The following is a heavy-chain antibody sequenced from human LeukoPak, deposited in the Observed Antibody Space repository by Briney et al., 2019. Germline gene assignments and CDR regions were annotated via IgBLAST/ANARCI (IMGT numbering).Heavy chain of an antibody. V-gene: IGHV3-7*01. J-gene: IGHJ3*02. CDR1: GFTISNHY. D-gene: IGHD3-22*01. CDR3: ARAQYDSSGYYFGDGFDI. Sequence: HPGGSLRLSCAASGFTISNHYMSWVRQAPGKGLEWVANIKQDGSLRYYVESVKGRFAVSRDNAKNSVYLQMSSLRAEDTAVYYCARAQYDSSGYYFGDGFDIWGQGTMVTVSS. CDR2: IKQDGSLR.